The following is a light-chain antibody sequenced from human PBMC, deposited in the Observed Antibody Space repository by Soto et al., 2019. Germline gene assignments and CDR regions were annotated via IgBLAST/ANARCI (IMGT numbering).Light chain of an antibody. CDR3: AAWDDSLNGYV. V-gene: IGLV1-44*01. CDR1: SSNIGSNT. Sequence: QSVLTQPPSASGTPGQRVTISCSGSSSNIGSNTVNWYQQLPGTAPKLLIYTNNKRPSGVPDRFSGSKSGTSAPLAISGLQSDDEANYSCAAWDDSLNGYVFGTGTKVTVL. J-gene: IGLJ1*01. CDR2: TNN.